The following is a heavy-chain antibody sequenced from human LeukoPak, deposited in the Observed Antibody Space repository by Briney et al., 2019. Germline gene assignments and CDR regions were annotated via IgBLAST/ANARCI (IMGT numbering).Heavy chain of an antibody. J-gene: IGHJ4*02. D-gene: IGHD3-3*01. CDR3: ASTQNYDLHFDY. Sequence: NPSETLSLTCTVSGHSISSGYYWGWIRQPPGKGLEWIGSIYHSGSTYYNPSLKSRVTISVDTSKNQFSLKLSSVTAADTAVYYCASTQNYDLHFDYWGQGTLVTVSS. CDR2: IYHSGST. CDR1: GHSISSGYY. V-gene: IGHV4-38-2*02.